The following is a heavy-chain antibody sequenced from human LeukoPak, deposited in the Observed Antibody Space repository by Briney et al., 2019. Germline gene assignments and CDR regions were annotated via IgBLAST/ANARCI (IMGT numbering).Heavy chain of an antibody. CDR2: IMPDISET. V-gene: IGHV1-2*02. CDR3: AREAGVEGLDV. CDR1: GYNFIINH. Sequence: ASVKVSCKASGYNFIINHIYWVRQAPGQGLELMGWIMPDISETRSAQNFQGRVTMTWDTSITSAYMELSSLTSDDTAVYFCAREAGVEGLDVWGQGTMVTVSS. J-gene: IGHJ3*01.